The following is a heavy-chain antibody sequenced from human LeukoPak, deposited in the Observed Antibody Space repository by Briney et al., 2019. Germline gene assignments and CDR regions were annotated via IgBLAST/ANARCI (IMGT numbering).Heavy chain of an antibody. CDR2: ISSSSTYI. D-gene: IGHD6-6*01. CDR3: ARAGKGSTSSGLVH. Sequence: PGGSLRLSCVASGFSFSSYSMNWVRQASGKGLEWVSSISSSSTYIYYADAVKGRSTISRDNAKNSLYLQMRSLRAEDTAIYYCARAGKGSTSSGLVHWGQGTLVTVSS. V-gene: IGHV3-21*01. CDR1: GFSFSSYS. J-gene: IGHJ1*01.